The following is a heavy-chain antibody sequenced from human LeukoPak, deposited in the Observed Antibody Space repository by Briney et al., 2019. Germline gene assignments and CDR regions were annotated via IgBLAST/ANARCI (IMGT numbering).Heavy chain of an antibody. CDR2: IYYSGST. V-gene: IGHV4-39*01. D-gene: IGHD5-12*01. CDR1: GGSISSYY. J-gene: IGHJ4*02. CDR3: ARRETDIVATTGSFDY. Sequence: PSETLSLTCTVYGGSISSYYWSWIRQPPGKGLEWIGRIYYSGSTYYNPSLKSRVTISVDTSKNQFSLKLSSVTAADTAVYYCARRETDIVATTGSFDYWGQGTLVTVSS.